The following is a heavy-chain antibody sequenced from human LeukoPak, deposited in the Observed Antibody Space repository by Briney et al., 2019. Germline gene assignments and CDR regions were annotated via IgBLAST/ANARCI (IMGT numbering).Heavy chain of an antibody. CDR1: GFTFDDYG. D-gene: IGHD6-6*01. Sequence: GGSLRLSCAASGFTFDDYGMSWVRQAPGKGLEWVSGINWNGGSTGYADSVKGRFTISRDNAKNSLYLQMSSLRAEDTALYYCARALDSSSPLDYWGQGTLVTVSS. J-gene: IGHJ4*02. V-gene: IGHV3-20*04. CDR3: ARALDSSSPLDY. CDR2: INWNGGST.